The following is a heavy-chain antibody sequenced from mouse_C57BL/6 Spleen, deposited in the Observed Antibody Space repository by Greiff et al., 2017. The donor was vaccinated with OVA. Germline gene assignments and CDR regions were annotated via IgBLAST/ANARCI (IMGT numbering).Heavy chain of an antibody. CDR1: GFTFNTYA. CDR2: IRSKSSNYAT. J-gene: IGHJ4*01. Sequence: VQLKESGGGLVQPKGSLKLSCAASGFTFNTYAMHWVRQAPGKGLEWVARIRSKSSNYATYYADSVKDRFTISRDDSQSMLYLQMNNLKTEDTAMYYCVRSHYYGSSYDYAMDYWGQGTSVTVSS. D-gene: IGHD1-1*01. CDR3: VRSHYYGSSYDYAMDY. V-gene: IGHV10-3*01.